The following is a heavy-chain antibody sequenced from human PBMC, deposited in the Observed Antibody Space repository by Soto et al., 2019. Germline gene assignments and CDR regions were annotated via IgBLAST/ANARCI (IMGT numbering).Heavy chain of an antibody. D-gene: IGHD6-6*01. Sequence: SETLSLTCTVSGGSISGYYWSWIRQPPGKGLEWIGYMYNTGSTVYNPSFKSRVTISVDTSKNQFSLKLNSVTAADTAVYYCARGSSIAGLYYGMDVWGQGTTVTVSS. CDR1: GGSISGYY. CDR2: MYNTGST. V-gene: IGHV4-59*12. J-gene: IGHJ6*02. CDR3: ARGSSIAGLYYGMDV.